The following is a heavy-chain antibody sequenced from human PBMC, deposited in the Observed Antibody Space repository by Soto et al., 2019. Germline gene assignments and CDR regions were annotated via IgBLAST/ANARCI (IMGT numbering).Heavy chain of an antibody. D-gene: IGHD5-12*01. CDR2: ISSSSGST. CDR3: ARDRGGYDRLYYYHGMDV. CDR1: GFTFSDYY. V-gene: IGHV3-11*06. Sequence: LRLSCSASGFTFSDYYMSWIRQAPGKGLEYISYISSSSGSTNYADSVKGRFTISRDDAKNSLYLQMSSLRAEDTAVYYCARDRGGYDRLYYYHGMDVWGQGTTVTVSS. J-gene: IGHJ6*02.